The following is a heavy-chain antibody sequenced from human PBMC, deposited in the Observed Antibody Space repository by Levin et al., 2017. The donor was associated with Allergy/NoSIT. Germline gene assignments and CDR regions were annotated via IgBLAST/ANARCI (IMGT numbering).Heavy chain of an antibody. J-gene: IGHJ4*02. CDR3: AREAGHCSGRSCYGLDY. Sequence: SETLSLTCTVSGGSISSGNYYWTWIRQSAGTGLAWLGRIYTTGSTNYNPSLQGRVTISLHTSNNPFSLKLTSVTAADTAVYYCAREAGHCSGRSCYGLDYWGQGILVTVSS. V-gene: IGHV4-61*02. D-gene: IGHD2-15*01. CDR1: GGSISSGNYY. CDR2: IYTTGST.